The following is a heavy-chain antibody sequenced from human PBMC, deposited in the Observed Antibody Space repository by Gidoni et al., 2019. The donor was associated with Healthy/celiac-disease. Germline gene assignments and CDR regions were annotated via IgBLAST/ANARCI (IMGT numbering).Heavy chain of an antibody. D-gene: IGHD3-22*01. Sequence: QVQLQQWGAGLLKPSEPLSLTCAVYGGSFSGYYWSWIRQPPGKGLEWIGEINHSGSTNYHPSLKSRVTISVDTSKNQFSLKLSSVTAADTAVYYCAATYYYDSSGYYYDLDYFDYWGQGTLVTVSS. CDR1: GGSFSGYY. CDR3: AATYYYDSSGYYYDLDYFDY. J-gene: IGHJ4*02. V-gene: IGHV4-34*01. CDR2: INHSGST.